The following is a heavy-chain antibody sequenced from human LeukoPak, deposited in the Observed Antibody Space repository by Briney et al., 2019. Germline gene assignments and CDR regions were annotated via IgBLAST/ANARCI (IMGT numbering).Heavy chain of an antibody. CDR2: ISWNSDTI. D-gene: IGHD6-19*01. CDR3: AKDLSSGSRRAY. V-gene: IGHV3-9*01. CDR1: GFTFDDYA. Sequence: LPGRSLRLSCAVSGFTFDDYAMHWVRQVPGKGLEWVSGISWNSDTIDLADSVKGRFTISRDNSKNTLYLQMNSLRAEDTGVYYCAKDLSSGSRRAYWGQGTLVTVSS. J-gene: IGHJ4*02.